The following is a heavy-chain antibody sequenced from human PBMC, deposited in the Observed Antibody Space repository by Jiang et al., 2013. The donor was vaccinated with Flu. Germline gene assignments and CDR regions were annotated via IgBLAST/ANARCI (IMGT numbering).Heavy chain of an antibody. CDR2: IYPGDSDT. J-gene: IGHJ4*02. V-gene: IGHV5-51*01. CDR1: GYSFTSYW. CDR3: ARSPSDYGDPYYFDY. Sequence: PGESLKISCKGSGYSFTSYWIGWVRQMPGKGLEWMGIIYPGDSDTRYSPSFQGQVTISADKSISTAYLQWSSLKASDTAMYYCARSPSDYGDPYYFDYWGQGTLVTVSS. D-gene: IGHD4-17*01.